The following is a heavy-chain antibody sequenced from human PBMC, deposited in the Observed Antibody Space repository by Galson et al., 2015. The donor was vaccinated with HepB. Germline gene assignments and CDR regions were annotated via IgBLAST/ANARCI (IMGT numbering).Heavy chain of an antibody. J-gene: IGHJ6*03. D-gene: IGHD6-13*01. CDR2: INTNTGNP. Sequence: SVKVSCKASGYTFTSYAMNWVRQAPGQGLEWMGWINTNTGNPTYAQGFTGRFVFSLDTSVSTAYLQISSLKAEGTAVYYCARAGYSSSWSYYYYYYMDVWGKGTTVTVSS. CDR1: GYTFTSYA. V-gene: IGHV7-4-1*02. CDR3: ARAGYSSSWSYYYYYYMDV.